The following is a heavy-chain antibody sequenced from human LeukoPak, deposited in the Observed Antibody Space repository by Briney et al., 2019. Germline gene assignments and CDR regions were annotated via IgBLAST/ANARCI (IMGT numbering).Heavy chain of an antibody. D-gene: IGHD6-19*01. CDR3: AKVGALVGSGWYGGNWFDP. CDR1: GFTFDDYA. V-gene: IGHV3-9*01. CDR2: ISWNSGSI. Sequence: GGSLRLSCAASGFTFDDYAMHWVRQAPGKGLEWVSGISWNSGSIGYADSVKGRFTISRDNAKNSLYLQMNSLGVEDTAIYYCAKVGALVGSGWYGGNWFDPWGQGTLVTISS. J-gene: IGHJ5*02.